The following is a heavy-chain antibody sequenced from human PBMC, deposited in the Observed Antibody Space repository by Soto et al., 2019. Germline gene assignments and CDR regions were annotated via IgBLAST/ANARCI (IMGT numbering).Heavy chain of an antibody. CDR2: ISSSGSTI. Sequence: GGSLRLSCAASGFTFSDYYMSWIHQAPGKGLEWVSYISSSGSTIYYADSVEGRFTISRDNAKNSLYLQMNSLRAEDTAVYYCAREQPLLGYCGSTSCYVDAFDIWGQGTMVTVSS. D-gene: IGHD2-2*01. V-gene: IGHV3-11*01. CDR3: AREQPLLGYCGSTSCYVDAFDI. J-gene: IGHJ3*02. CDR1: GFTFSDYY.